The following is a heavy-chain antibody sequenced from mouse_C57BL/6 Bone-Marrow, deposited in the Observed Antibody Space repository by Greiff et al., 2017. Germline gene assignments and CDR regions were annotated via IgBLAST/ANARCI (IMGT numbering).Heavy chain of an antibody. CDR2: IDPSDSYI. CDR3: ARTYRKLYFDY. J-gene: IGHJ2*01. CDR1: GYTFTSYW. V-gene: IGHV1-69*01. D-gene: IGHD5-1*01. Sequence: VQLQQPGAELVMPGASVKLSCKASGYTFTSYWMHWVKQRPGQGLEWIGEIDPSDSYINYNQKFKGKSTLTVDKSSSTAYMQLSSLTSEVSAVYYCARTYRKLYFDYWVQGTTLTVSS.